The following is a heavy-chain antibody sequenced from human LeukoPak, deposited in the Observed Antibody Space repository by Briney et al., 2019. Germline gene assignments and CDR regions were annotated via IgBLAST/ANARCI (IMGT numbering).Heavy chain of an antibody. J-gene: IGHJ6*04. CDR2: ISASSAYS. CDR1: GFKFSAYS. Sequence: GGSLRLSCVASGFKFSAYSMNWVRQAPGKGLEWVSSISASSAYSFSSDSLRGRFTISRDNAKNSLYLQMNSLRAEDTAVYYCAREALGIAVAGTMDVWGKGTTVTVSS. D-gene: IGHD6-19*01. CDR3: AREALGIAVAGTMDV. V-gene: IGHV3-21*04.